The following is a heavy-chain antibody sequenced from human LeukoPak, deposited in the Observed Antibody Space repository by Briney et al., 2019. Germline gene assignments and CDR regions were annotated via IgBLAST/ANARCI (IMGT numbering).Heavy chain of an antibody. CDR3: ARDKGPRGYYDSSGYYHGGANPGWFDP. J-gene: IGHJ5*02. CDR1: GFTFMTYW. D-gene: IGHD3-22*01. V-gene: IGHV3-7*01. Sequence: PGGSLRLSCAASGFTFMTYWMSWVRQAPGKGLEWVANIKQDGSEKYYVDSVKGRFTISRDNAKNSLYLQMNSLRAEDTAVYYCARDKGPRGYYDSSGYYHGGANPGWFDPWGQGTLVTVSS. CDR2: IKQDGSEK.